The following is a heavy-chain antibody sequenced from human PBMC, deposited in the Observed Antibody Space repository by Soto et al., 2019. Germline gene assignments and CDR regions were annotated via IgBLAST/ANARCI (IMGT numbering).Heavy chain of an antibody. CDR1: GFTFSSYA. CDR2: ISGSGGST. V-gene: IGHV3-23*01. CDR3: GARVGQWGSGNYSYGMDV. Sequence: EVQLLESGGGLVQPGGSLRLSCAASGFTFSSYAMSWVRQAPGKGLEWVSAISGSGGSTYYADSVKGRFTISRDNSKNKLYVQVDCVGAEDSAVYYCGARVGQWGSGNYSYGMDVWGQGTTVTVSS. D-gene: IGHD3-10*01. J-gene: IGHJ6*02.